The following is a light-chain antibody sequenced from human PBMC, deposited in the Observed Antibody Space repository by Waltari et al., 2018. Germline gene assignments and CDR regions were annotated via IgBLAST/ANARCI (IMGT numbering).Light chain of an antibody. CDR3: CSYAGTYTVYV. CDR2: DVN. Sequence: QSALTQPRSVSGSPGQSVTISCTGTSSDVGTYNYVSWYQQHPGKAPTLMMFDVNRRPSGVPDRFSGSKSGNTASLTISGLHADDEADYYCCSYAGTYTVYVFGSGTKVTVL. CDR1: SSDVGTYNY. V-gene: IGLV2-11*01. J-gene: IGLJ1*01.